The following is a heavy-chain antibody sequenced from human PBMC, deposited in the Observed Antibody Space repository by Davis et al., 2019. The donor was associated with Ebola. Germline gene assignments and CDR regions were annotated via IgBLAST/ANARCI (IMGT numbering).Heavy chain of an antibody. D-gene: IGHD6-13*01. J-gene: IGHJ4*02. Sequence: MPSETLSLTCNVSGGSISFYYWGWIRQPPGTGLYWFGSFYYSGSTYYNPSLKSRVTISVATSKNQFSLKLSSVTPKDTAVYYCARGRSWPLDSWGQGTLVTVSS. V-gene: IGHV4-39*01. CDR2: FYYSGST. CDR1: GGSISFYY. CDR3: ARGRSWPLDS.